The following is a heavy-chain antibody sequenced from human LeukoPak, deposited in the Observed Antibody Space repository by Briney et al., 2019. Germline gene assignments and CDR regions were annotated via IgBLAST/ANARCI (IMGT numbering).Heavy chain of an antibody. CDR2: ISSSGSTI. CDR3: ARDVGPGGY. CDR1: GGSISSSSYY. D-gene: IGHD3-10*01. J-gene: IGHJ4*02. V-gene: IGHV3-11*04. Sequence: LPLTCTVSGGSISSSSYYWGWIRQAPGKGLEWVSYISSSGSTIYYADSVKGRFTISRDNAKNSLYLQMNSLRAEDTAVYYCARDVGPGGYWGQGTLVTVSS.